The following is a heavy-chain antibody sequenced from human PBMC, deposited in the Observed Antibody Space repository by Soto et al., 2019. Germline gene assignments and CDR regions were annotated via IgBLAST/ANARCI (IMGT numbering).Heavy chain of an antibody. CDR3: AKDRERIAAAALDY. Sequence: GGSLRLSCAASGFTFSSYGMHWVRQAPGKGLEWVAVISYGGSNKYYADSVKGRFTIFRYNSKNTLYLQMNSLRAEDTAVYYWAKDRERIAAAALDYWGQGTLVTVAS. J-gene: IGHJ4*02. CDR2: ISYGGSNK. D-gene: IGHD6-13*01. CDR1: GFTFSSYG. V-gene: IGHV3-30*18.